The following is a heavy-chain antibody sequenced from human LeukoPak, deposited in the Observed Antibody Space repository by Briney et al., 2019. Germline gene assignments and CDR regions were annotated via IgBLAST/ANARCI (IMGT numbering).Heavy chain of an antibody. Sequence: ASVKVSCKASGYTFTSYYMHWVRQAPGQGLEWMGIINPSGGSTSYAQKFQGRVTMTRDTSTSTVYMELSSLRSEDTAVYYCVRAGSLVVSDFDDWGQGTLVTVSS. CDR1: GYTFTSYY. CDR3: VRAGSLVVSDFDD. D-gene: IGHD4-23*01. CDR2: INPSGGST. V-gene: IGHV1-46*01. J-gene: IGHJ5*02.